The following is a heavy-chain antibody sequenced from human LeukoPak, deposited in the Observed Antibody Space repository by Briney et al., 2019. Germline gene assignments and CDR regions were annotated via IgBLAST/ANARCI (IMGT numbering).Heavy chain of an antibody. Sequence: SETLSLTCTVSGGSISSYYWSWIRQPPGKGLEWIGYIYYSGSTNYNPSPKSRVTISVDTSKNQFSLKLSSVTAADTAVYYCARVKSITMVRGVSQYFQHWGQGTLVTVSS. D-gene: IGHD3-10*01. CDR2: IYYSGST. CDR3: ARVKSITMVRGVSQYFQH. V-gene: IGHV4-59*01. CDR1: GGSISSYY. J-gene: IGHJ1*01.